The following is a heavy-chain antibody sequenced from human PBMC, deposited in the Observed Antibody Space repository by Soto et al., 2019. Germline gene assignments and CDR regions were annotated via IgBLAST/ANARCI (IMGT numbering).Heavy chain of an antibody. CDR2: ISYDGSNK. J-gene: IGHJ4*02. CDR3: ARDRVGATDYFDY. CDR1: GFTFSSYA. V-gene: IGHV3-30-3*01. Sequence: QVQLVESGGGVVQPGRSLRLSCAASGFTFSSYAMHWVRQAPGKGLEWVADISYDGSNKYYADSVKVRFTISRDNSKNTLYLQMNSLRAEDTAVYYCARDRVGATDYFDYWGQGTLVTVSS. D-gene: IGHD1-26*01.